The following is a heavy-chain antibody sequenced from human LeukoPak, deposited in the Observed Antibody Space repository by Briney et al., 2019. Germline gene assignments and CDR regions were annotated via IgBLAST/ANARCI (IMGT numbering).Heavy chain of an antibody. Sequence: GGSLRLSCAPSGFKFRTYWLSWVRQAPGKGLERVATMNQDGTEKYYVDSVRGRFTISRGNAKNSLYLQMNSLRAEDTAVYYCARDKGYTTYDYWGQGTLVTVSS. V-gene: IGHV3-7*01. D-gene: IGHD5-24*01. CDR3: ARDKGYTTYDY. J-gene: IGHJ4*02. CDR2: MNQDGTEK. CDR1: GFKFRTYW.